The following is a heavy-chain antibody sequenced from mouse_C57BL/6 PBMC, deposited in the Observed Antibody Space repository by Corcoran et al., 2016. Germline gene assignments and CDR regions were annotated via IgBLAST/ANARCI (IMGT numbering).Heavy chain of an antibody. CDR1: GYSITSGYY. CDR2: ISYDGSN. J-gene: IGHJ4*01. CDR3: ARASYYSNPYAMDY. Sequence: DVQLQESGPGLVKPSQSLSLTCSVTGYSITSGYYWNWIRQFPGNKLEWMGYISYDGSNNYNPSLKNRISITRDTSKNQFFLKLNSVTTEDTATDYCARASYYSNPYAMDYWGQGTSVTVSS. V-gene: IGHV3-6*01. D-gene: IGHD2-5*01.